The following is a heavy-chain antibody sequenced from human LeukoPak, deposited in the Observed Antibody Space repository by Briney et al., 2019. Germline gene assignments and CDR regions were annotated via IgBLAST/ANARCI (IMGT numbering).Heavy chain of an antibody. V-gene: IGHV3-21*01. J-gene: IGHJ4*02. D-gene: IGHD3-9*01. Sequence: LEWFSSISSSSSYIYYADSVKGRFTISRDNAKNSLYLQMNSLRAEDTAVYYCAREDILTGWGQGTLVTVSS. CDR2: ISSSSSYI. CDR3: AREDILTG.